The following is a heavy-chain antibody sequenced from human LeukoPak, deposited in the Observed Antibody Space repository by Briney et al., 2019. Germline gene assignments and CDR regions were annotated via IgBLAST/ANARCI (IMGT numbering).Heavy chain of an antibody. Sequence: SVKVSCKASGGTFISYAISWVRQAPGQGREWRGGMIPIFGRANYAQKFQGRVTITADESTSTAYMELSSLRSEDTAVYYCASGEGDFWSGYPLAMDVWGKGTTVTVSS. D-gene: IGHD3-3*01. V-gene: IGHV1-69*01. CDR1: GGTFISYA. CDR2: MIPIFGRA. J-gene: IGHJ6*04. CDR3: ASGEGDFWSGYPLAMDV.